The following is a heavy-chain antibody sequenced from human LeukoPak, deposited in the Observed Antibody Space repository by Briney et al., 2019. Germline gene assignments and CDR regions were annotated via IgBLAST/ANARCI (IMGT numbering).Heavy chain of an antibody. CDR2: ISGRGDGT. Sequence: PGGSVTLFCAASGFTFSSYTMNWVRQAPGKGLEWVSAISGRGDGTYYADFVKGRFTISRDNSKNTLYLQMNSLRAEDTAAYYCAKGTERYREVSSFDSWGHGSLVSVSS. V-gene: IGHV3-23*01. D-gene: IGHD3-10*01. J-gene: IGHJ4*01. CDR1: GFTFSSYT. CDR3: AKGTERYREVSSFDS.